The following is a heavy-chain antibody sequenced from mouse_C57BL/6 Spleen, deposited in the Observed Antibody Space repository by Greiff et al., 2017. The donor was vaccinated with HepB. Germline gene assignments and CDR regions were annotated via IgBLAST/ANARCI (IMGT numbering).Heavy chain of an antibody. Sequence: QVQLQQPGAELARPGASVKMSCKASGYTFTSYTMHWVQQRPGQGLEWIGYINPSSGYTKYNQKFKDKATLTADKSSSTAYMQLSSMTSEDSAVYYCARTEAYYSNYVAYWGQGTLVTVSA. CDR1: GYTFTSYT. D-gene: IGHD2-5*01. V-gene: IGHV1-4*01. CDR3: ARTEAYYSNYVAY. J-gene: IGHJ3*01. CDR2: INPSSGYT.